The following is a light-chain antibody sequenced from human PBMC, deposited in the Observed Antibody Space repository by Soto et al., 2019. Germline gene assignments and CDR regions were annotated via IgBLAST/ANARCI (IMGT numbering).Light chain of an antibody. V-gene: IGKV1-5*03. CDR2: KAS. Sequence: QMSKSPATLSVSVGDRVTITCRASQSISTWLAWYQQKPGKAPKLLIYKASSLESGVPSRFSGSGSGTEFTLTISSLQAEDFATYYCQLRNSYPITFGQGTRLEI. CDR3: QLRNSYPIT. CDR1: QSISTW. J-gene: IGKJ5*01.